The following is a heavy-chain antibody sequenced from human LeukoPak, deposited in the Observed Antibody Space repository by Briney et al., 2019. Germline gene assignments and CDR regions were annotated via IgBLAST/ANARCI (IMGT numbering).Heavy chain of an antibody. Sequence: PGRSLRLSCTASGFTFDDYAMHWVRQAPGKGLEWVSGISWSSGSLGYADSVKGRFIISRDNAKNCLYLQMNSLRAEDTAVYYCARDIGRNPEGPPYYDFWSGYPGYWGQGTLVTVSS. J-gene: IGHJ4*02. CDR2: ISWSSGSL. CDR3: ARDIGRNPEGPPYYDFWSGYPGY. V-gene: IGHV3-9*01. D-gene: IGHD3-3*01. CDR1: GFTFDDYA.